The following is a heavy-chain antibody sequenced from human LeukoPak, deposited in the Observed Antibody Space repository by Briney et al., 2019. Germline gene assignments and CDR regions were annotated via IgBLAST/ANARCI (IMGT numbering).Heavy chain of an antibody. CDR1: GFTLSTYE. J-gene: IGHJ3*02. CDR2: ITSSGSPT. V-gene: IGHV3-48*03. D-gene: IGHD2-15*01. Sequence: GGSLRLSCAASGFTLSTYEMTWVRQAPGKGLEWISFITSSGSPTFYADSVKGRFTIFRDTAKNSLLLQMNNLRGEDTAVYYCARDISSSTRAFDIWGQGTMVTVS. CDR3: ARDISSSTRAFDI.